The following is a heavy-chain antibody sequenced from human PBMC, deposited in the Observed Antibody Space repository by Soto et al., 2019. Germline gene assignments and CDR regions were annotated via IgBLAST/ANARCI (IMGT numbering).Heavy chain of an antibody. CDR2: ISPSGSP. D-gene: IGHD2-8*01. CDR3: ARGVLA. J-gene: IGHJ5*02. CDR1: GGSVNSGGYS. Sequence: LSLTCSVSGGSVNSGGYSWSWIRQPPGKGLEWIGFISPSGSPAYKPSLKSRVTISVDRSNNQISLELSSVTAADTAVYYCARGVLAWGPGTLVTVSS. V-gene: IGHV4-30-2*01.